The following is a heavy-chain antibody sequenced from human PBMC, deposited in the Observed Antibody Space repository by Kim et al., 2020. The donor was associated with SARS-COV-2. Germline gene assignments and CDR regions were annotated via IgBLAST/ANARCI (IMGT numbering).Heavy chain of an antibody. J-gene: IGHJ6*02. D-gene: IGHD3-3*01. CDR1: GYTFTSYG. Sequence: ASVKVSCKASGYTFTSYGISCVRQAPGQGLEWMGWISAYNGNTNYAQKLQGRVTMTTDTSTSTAYMELRSLRSDDTAVYYCASGAWEIFGVVNPRDYYGMDVWGQGTTVTVSS. V-gene: IGHV1-18*04. CDR3: ASGAWEIFGVVNPRDYYGMDV. CDR2: ISAYNGNT.